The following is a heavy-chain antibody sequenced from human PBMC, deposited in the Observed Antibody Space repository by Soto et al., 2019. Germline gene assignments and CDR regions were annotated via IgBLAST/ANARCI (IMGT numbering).Heavy chain of an antibody. V-gene: IGHV5-51*01. D-gene: IGHD5-18*01. CDR3: ARMGTPDYYYYGMDV. CDR2: IYPGDSDT. Sequence: PGESLKISCKGSGYSFTSYWIGWVRQMPGKGLEWMGIIYPGDSDTRYSPSFQGQVTISADKSISTAYLQWSSLKASDTAMYYCARMGTPDYYYYGMDVWGQGTTVTVSS. CDR1: GYSFTSYW. J-gene: IGHJ6*02.